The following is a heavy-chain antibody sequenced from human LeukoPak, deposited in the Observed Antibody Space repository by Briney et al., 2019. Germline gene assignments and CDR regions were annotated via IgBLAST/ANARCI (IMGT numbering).Heavy chain of an antibody. J-gene: IGHJ4*02. D-gene: IGHD2-2*01. V-gene: IGHV1-2*02. Sequence: ASVKVSCKASGYTFTGYYMHWVRQGPGQGLEWMGWINPNSGGTNYAQKFQGRVTMTRDTSISTAYMELSRLRSDDTAVYYCARDLPTAITDQVDYWGQGTLVTVSS. CDR1: GYTFTGYY. CDR2: INPNSGGT. CDR3: ARDLPTAITDQVDY.